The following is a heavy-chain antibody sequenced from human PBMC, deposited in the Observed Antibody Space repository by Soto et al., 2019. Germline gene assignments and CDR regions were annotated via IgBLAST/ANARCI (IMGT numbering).Heavy chain of an antibody. Sequence: SETLSLTCTVSGGSISSGGYYWSWIRQHPGKGLEWIGYIYYSGSTYYNPSLKSRVTISVDTSKNQFSLKLSSVTAADTAVYYCARSGGTGYSSSWYLIYFDYWGQGTLVTVSS. CDR1: GGSISSGGYY. CDR3: ARSGGTGYSSSWYLIYFDY. J-gene: IGHJ4*02. V-gene: IGHV4-31*03. CDR2: IYYSGST. D-gene: IGHD6-13*01.